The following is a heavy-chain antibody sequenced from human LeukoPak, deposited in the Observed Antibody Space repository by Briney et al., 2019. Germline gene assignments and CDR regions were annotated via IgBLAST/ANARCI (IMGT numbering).Heavy chain of an antibody. V-gene: IGHV3-7*04. CDR1: GFTFRTYA. CDR3: ARYSGNYHALDY. Sequence: GGSLRLSCAASGFTFRTYAMTWVRQAPGKGLEWVGNIKPDGSAAYYVDSVRGRFTISRDNAKNSLNLQMNSLRAEDTGVYYCARYSGNYHALDYWGQGTLVTVSS. J-gene: IGHJ4*02. CDR2: IKPDGSAA. D-gene: IGHD1-26*01.